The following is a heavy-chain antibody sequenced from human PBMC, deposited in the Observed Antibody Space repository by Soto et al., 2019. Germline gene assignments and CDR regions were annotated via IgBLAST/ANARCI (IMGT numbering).Heavy chain of an antibody. D-gene: IGHD6-13*01. CDR2: INPNSGGT. CDR1: GYTFTGYY. V-gene: IGHV1-2*04. CDR3: ASGPPSSSYAFDI. Sequence: ASVKVSCKASGYTFTGYYMHWVRQAPGQGLEWMGWINPNSGGTNYAQKFQGWVTMTRDTSISTAYMELSRLRSDDTAVYYCASGPPSSSYAFDIWGQGTMVTVSS. J-gene: IGHJ3*02.